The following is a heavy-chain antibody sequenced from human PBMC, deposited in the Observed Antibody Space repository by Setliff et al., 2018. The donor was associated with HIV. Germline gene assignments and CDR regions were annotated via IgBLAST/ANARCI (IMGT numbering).Heavy chain of an antibody. V-gene: IGHV1-2*02. D-gene: IGHD2-2*01. CDR2: INPNTGVT. Sequence: ASVKVSCKASGYTFTDYYIHWVRQAPGQGIEWMGWINPNTGVTTYALKFQGRVTITRDTSISTAYMELSRLRSDDTAVYYCARGELGYCSITSCYAGWFDPWGLGTLVTVSS. CDR3: ARGELGYCSITSCYAGWFDP. J-gene: IGHJ5*02. CDR1: GYTFTDYY.